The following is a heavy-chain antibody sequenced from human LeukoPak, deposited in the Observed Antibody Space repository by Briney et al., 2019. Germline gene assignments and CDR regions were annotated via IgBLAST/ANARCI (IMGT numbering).Heavy chain of an antibody. D-gene: IGHD3-9*01. CDR2: INPNSGGT. CDR3: AKTPDILTGYSFDY. V-gene: IGHV1-2*02. CDR1: GYTFSGYY. Sequence: ASVKVSCKASGYTFSGYYIHWVRQAPGQGLEWMGWINPNSGGTKYAQKFQGRVTMTRDTSISTAYMELSSLRSEDTAVYYCAKTPDILTGYSFDYWGQGTLVTVSS. J-gene: IGHJ4*02.